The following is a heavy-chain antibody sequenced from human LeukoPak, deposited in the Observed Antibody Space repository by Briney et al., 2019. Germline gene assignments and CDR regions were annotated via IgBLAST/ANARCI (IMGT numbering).Heavy chain of an antibody. V-gene: IGHV4-4*07. Sequence: SETLSLTCTVSGGSISSYYWSWIRQPAGKGLEWIGRIYTSGSTNYNPSLKSRVTISVDTSKNQFSLKLSSVTAADTAVYYCARSRLYYGSGSYYNANWFDPWGQGTLVTVSS. D-gene: IGHD3-10*01. J-gene: IGHJ5*02. CDR2: IYTSGST. CDR3: ARSRLYYGSGSYYNANWFDP. CDR1: GGSISSYY.